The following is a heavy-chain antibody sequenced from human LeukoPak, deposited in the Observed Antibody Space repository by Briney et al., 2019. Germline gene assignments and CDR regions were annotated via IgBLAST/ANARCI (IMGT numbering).Heavy chain of an antibody. J-gene: IGHJ4*02. CDR1: GYTFTSYD. CDR2: MNPNSGKT. CDR3: ARGRRSGTYYYGSGSYNGY. V-gene: IGHV1-8*01. Sequence: ASVKVSCKASGYTFTSYDINWVRQATGQGLEWMGWMNPNSGKTGYAQKFQGRVTMTRNTSISTAYMELSSLRSEDTAVYYCARGRRSGTYYYGSGSYNGYWGQGTLVTVSS. D-gene: IGHD3-10*01.